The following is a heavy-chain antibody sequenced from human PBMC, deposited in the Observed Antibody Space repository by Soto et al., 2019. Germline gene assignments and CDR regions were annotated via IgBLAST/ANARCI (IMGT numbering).Heavy chain of an antibody. CDR3: ARVWYYDILTGKYGPRYYFDY. J-gene: IGHJ4*02. D-gene: IGHD3-9*01. CDR2: ISAYNGNT. Sequence: QVQLVQSGAEVKKPGASVKVSCKASGYTFTSYGIIWVRQAPGQGLEWMGWISAYNGNTNYAQKLQGRVTMTTDTSTSTAYMELRSLRSDDTAVYYCARVWYYDILTGKYGPRYYFDYWGQGTLVTVSS. V-gene: IGHV1-18*01. CDR1: GYTFTSYG.